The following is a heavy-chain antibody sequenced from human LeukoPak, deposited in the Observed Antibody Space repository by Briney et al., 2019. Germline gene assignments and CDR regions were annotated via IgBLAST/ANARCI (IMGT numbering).Heavy chain of an antibody. Sequence: ASVKVSCKASGGTFSSYAISWVRQAPGQGLEWMGRIIPIFDTANYAQKFQGRVTITTDESTSTAYMELSSLRSEDTAVYYCARDQGYYGSGSYYYGYWGQGTLVTVSS. J-gene: IGHJ4*02. D-gene: IGHD3-10*01. CDR1: GGTFSSYA. CDR2: IIPIFDTA. CDR3: ARDQGYYGSGSYYYGY. V-gene: IGHV1-69*05.